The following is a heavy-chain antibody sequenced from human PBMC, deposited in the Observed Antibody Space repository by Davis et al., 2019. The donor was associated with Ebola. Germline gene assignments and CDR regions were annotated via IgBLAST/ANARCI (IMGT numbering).Heavy chain of an antibody. V-gene: IGHV3-15*01. CDR3: AKRDVDTAMGYDY. D-gene: IGHD5-18*01. J-gene: IGHJ4*02. CDR2: IKSKTDGGTT. Sequence: PGGSLRLSCAASGFTFSSYWMSWVRQAPGKGLEWVGRIKSKTDGGTTDYAAPVKGRFTISRDDSKNTLYLQMNSLRAEDTAVYYCAKRDVDTAMGYDYWGQGTLVTVSS. CDR1: GFTFSSYW.